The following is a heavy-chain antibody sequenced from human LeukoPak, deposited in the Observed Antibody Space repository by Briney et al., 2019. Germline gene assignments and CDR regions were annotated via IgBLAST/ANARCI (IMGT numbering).Heavy chain of an antibody. D-gene: IGHD6-19*01. CDR3: AKDSSSGSQLSFFDY. J-gene: IGHJ4*02. V-gene: IGHV3-30*18. Sequence: GGSLRLSRAASGFTFSSYGMHWVRQAPGKGLEWVAVISYDGSNKYYADSVKGRFTISRDNSKNTLYLQMNSLRAEDTAVYYCAKDSSSGSQLSFFDYWGQGTLVTVSS. CDR2: ISYDGSNK. CDR1: GFTFSSYG.